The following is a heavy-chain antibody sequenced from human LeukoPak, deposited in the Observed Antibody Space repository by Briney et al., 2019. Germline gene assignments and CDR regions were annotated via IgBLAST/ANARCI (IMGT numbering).Heavy chain of an antibody. D-gene: IGHD3-10*01. CDR1: GGYISSSY. CDR3: ARVRSSGEPHLDF. CDR2: IYTSGST. Sequence: SETLSLTCTVSGGYISSSYWSWIRQPAGKGLEWIGRIYTSGSTKYNPSLKSRVTMSVDTSKKQFSLKLRSVTAADTAVYYCARVRSSGEPHLDFWGQGTLVTVSS. V-gene: IGHV4-4*07. J-gene: IGHJ4*02.